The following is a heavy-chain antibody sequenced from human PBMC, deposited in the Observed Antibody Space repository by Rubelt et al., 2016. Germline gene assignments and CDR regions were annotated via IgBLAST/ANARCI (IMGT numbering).Heavy chain of an antibody. V-gene: IGHV3-30*18. CDR2: ISYDGSNK. D-gene: IGHD3-3*01. CDR1: GFTFSSYG. J-gene: IGHJ4*02. CDR3: AKRPDFWSGY. Sequence: VQLLESGGGLVQPGRSLRLSCAASGFTFSSYGMHWVRQAPGKGLEWVAVISYDGSNKYYADSVKGRFTISRDNSKNTLYLQMNSLRAEDTAVYYCAKRPDFWSGYWGQGTLVTVSS.